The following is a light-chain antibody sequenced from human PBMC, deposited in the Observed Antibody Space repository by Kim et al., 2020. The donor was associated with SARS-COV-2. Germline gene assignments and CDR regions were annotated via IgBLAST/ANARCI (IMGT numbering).Light chain of an antibody. V-gene: IGLV3-21*04. Sequence: APGKTARSTCGGNNIGSKSVHWYQQKPGQAPVLVIYYDSDRPSVIPERFSGSNSGNTATLTISRVEAGDEADYYCQVWDSSSDHPVFGGGTQLTVL. J-gene: IGLJ3*02. CDR2: YDS. CDR1: NIGSKS. CDR3: QVWDSSSDHPV.